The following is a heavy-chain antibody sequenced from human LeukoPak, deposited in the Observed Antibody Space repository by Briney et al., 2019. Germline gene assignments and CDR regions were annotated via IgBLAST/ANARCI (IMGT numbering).Heavy chain of an antibody. D-gene: IGHD6-13*01. CDR1: GFTFSDYW. CDR2: IKQDGSEK. J-gene: IGHJ4*02. V-gene: IGHV3-7*01. Sequence: PGGSLRLSCAASGFTFSDYWMSWVRQAPGKGLEWVANIKQDGSEKYYVDSVKGRFTISRDNAKNSLYLQMNSLRAEDTAVYYCARERAAALDYWGQGTLVTVSS. CDR3: ARERAAALDY.